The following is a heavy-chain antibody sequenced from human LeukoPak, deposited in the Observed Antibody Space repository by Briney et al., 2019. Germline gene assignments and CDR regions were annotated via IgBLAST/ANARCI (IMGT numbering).Heavy chain of an antibody. CDR3: ASLYYYGSGSYYHAFDI. J-gene: IGHJ3*02. Sequence: ASVRVSCKASGYPFTGYYMHWVRQAPGQGLEWMGRINPNNGGTNYAQKFQGRVTMTRDTSISTAYMELSRLRSDDTAVYYCASLYYYGSGSYYHAFDIWGQGTMVTVSS. CDR1: GYPFTGYY. V-gene: IGHV1-2*06. CDR2: INPNNGGT. D-gene: IGHD3-10*01.